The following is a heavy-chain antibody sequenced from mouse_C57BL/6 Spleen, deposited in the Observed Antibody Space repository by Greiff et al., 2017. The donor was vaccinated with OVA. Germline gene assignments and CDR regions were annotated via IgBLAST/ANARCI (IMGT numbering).Heavy chain of an antibody. CDR1: GYSITSGYY. CDR3: AREEDYAWYFDV. J-gene: IGHJ1*03. Sequence: EVKLMESGPGLVKPSQSLSLTCSVTGYSITSGYYWNWIRQFPGNKLEWMGYISYDGSNNYNPSLKNRISITRDTSKNQFFLKLNSVTTEDTATYYCAREEDYAWYFDVWGTGTTVTVSS. V-gene: IGHV3-6*01. D-gene: IGHD2-4*01. CDR2: ISYDGSN.